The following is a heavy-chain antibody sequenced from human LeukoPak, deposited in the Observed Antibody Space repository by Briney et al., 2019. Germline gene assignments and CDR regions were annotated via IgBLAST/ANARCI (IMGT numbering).Heavy chain of an antibody. J-gene: IGHJ1*01. D-gene: IGHD3-22*01. Sequence: GASVKVSCKASGYTFTSYAMHWVRQAPGQRLEWMGWINAGNGNTKYSQKFQGRVTITRDTSASTAYMELSSLRSEDTAVYYCARDFVYYDSSGYYLHDWGQGTLVTVSS. V-gene: IGHV1-3*01. CDR2: INAGNGNT. CDR1: GYTFTSYA. CDR3: ARDFVYYDSSGYYLHD.